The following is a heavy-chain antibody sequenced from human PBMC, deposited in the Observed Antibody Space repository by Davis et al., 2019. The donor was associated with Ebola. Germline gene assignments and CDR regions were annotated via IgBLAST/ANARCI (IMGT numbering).Heavy chain of an antibody. J-gene: IGHJ4*02. CDR2: IRWNSGSM. Sequence: GESLKIPCAASGFTFDDYAMHWVRQAPGKGLEWVSGIRWNSGSMGYAASVKGRFSISRDNAKNTLFLQMNSLRADDTAVYYCATDPYGGNPQSADYWGQGSLVTVSS. V-gene: IGHV3-9*01. D-gene: IGHD3-16*01. CDR1: GFTFDDYA. CDR3: ATDPYGGNPQSADY.